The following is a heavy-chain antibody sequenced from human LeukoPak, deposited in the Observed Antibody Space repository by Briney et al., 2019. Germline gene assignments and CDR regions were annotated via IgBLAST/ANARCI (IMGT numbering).Heavy chain of an antibody. CDR2: IIPIFGTA. Sequence: SVKVSCKASGGTFSSYAISWVRQAPGQGLEWVGGIIPIFGTANYAQKFQGRVTITADESTSTAYMELSSLRSEDTAVYYCARVSKGGDAFDIWGQGTMVTVSS. CDR3: ARVSKGGDAFDI. J-gene: IGHJ3*02. V-gene: IGHV1-69*13. D-gene: IGHD2/OR15-2a*01. CDR1: GGTFSSYA.